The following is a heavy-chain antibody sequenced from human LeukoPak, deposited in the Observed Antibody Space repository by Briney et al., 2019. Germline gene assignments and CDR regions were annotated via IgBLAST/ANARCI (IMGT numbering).Heavy chain of an antibody. CDR3: ASSLAVAGTGGWFDP. CDR2: ISSSSSYT. V-gene: IGHV3-11*06. CDR1: GFTFSDYY. D-gene: IGHD6-13*01. J-gene: IGHJ5*02. Sequence: GGSLILSCAASGFTFSDYYMSWLRQAPGKGLEGVSYISSSSSYTNYAHSVKARFTISRDNAKNSLFLQMNSLRAEDTAVYYCASSLAVAGTGGWFDPWGQGNLVTVSS.